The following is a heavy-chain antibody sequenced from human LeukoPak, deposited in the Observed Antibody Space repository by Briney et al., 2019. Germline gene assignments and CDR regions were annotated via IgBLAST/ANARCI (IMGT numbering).Heavy chain of an antibody. V-gene: IGHV2-70*11. CDR1: GFSLTTTGMC. D-gene: IGHD3/OR15-3a*01. J-gene: IGHJ4*02. Sequence: CGPALVKPTQTLTLPCTFSGFSLTTTGMCVSWIRQPPGKALEWLARIDWDDDKYYSTSLKTRLTISKDTSKNQVVLTMTNMDPVDTATYYCARRRTGDYFDYWGQGTLVTVSS. CDR2: IDWDDDK. CDR3: ARRRTGDYFDY.